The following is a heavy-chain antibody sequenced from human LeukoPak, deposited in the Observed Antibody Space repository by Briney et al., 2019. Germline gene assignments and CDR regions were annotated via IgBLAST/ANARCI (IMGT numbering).Heavy chain of an antibody. D-gene: IGHD2-2*01. J-gene: IGHJ3*02. CDR3: ARGPIVVVPAANDAFAI. CDR2: ISYDGSNK. CDR1: GFTFSSYA. V-gene: IGHV3-30-3*01. Sequence: PGGSLRLSCAASGFTFSSYAMHWVRQAPGKGLEWVAVISYDGSNKYYADSVKGRFTISRDNSKNTLYLQMNSLRAEDTAVYYCARGPIVVVPAANDAFAIWGQGTMVTVSS.